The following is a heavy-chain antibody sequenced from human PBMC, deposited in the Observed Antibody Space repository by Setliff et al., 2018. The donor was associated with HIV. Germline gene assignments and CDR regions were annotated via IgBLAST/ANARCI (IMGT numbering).Heavy chain of an antibody. CDR1: GGTFKI. Sequence: SVKVSCKASGGTFKIHWVRQAPGQGLEWVGGINPILDMANYAQKLQGRVSITADKSTTSVYMELTSLRSEDTAIYYCARELLGDMFGWPGFDVWGQGTMVTVSS. D-gene: IGHD3-3*02. V-gene: IGHV1-69*10. J-gene: IGHJ3*01. CDR3: ARELLGDMFGWPGFDV. CDR2: INPILDMA.